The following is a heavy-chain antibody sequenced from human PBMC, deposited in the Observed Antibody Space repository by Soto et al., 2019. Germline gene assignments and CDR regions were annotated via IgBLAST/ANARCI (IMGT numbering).Heavy chain of an antibody. CDR3: ARDMAVGNYYGSGSPANYYYYGMDV. D-gene: IGHD3-10*01. CDR2: INPNSGGT. CDR1: GYTFTGYD. Sequence: ASVKVSCKASGYTFTGYDMHWVRQAPGQGLEWMGWINPNSGGTNYAQKFQGWVTMTRDTSISTAYMELSRLRSDDTAVYYCARDMAVGNYYGSGSPANYYYYGMDVWGQGTTVTVSS. J-gene: IGHJ6*02. V-gene: IGHV1-2*04.